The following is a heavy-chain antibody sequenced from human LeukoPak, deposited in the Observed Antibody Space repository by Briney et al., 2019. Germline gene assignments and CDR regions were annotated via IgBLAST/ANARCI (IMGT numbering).Heavy chain of an antibody. D-gene: IGHD1-26*01. Sequence: SETLSLTCAVSGASISGSGYYWGWIRQPPGKGLEWIGNIYSSGSTYYDASLQSRVTISIDTSNNHFSLRLNSVTAADTAMYYCAKSGGYGLIDYWGQGTRATVSS. CDR2: IYSSGST. V-gene: IGHV4-39*02. CDR3: AKSGGYGLIDY. J-gene: IGHJ4*02. CDR1: GASISGSGYY.